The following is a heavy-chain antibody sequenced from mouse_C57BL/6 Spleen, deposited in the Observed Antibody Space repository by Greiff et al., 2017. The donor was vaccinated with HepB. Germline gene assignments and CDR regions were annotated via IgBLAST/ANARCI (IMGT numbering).Heavy chain of an antibody. V-gene: IGHV1-64*01. CDR3: ARVGLRRGDYYAMDY. J-gene: IGHJ4*01. CDR2: IHPNSGST. CDR1: GYTFTSYW. Sequence: QVQLQQPGAELVKPGASVKLSCKASGYTFTSYWMHWVKQRPGQGLEWMGMIHPNSGSTNYNEKFKSKATLTVDKSSSTAYMQLSSLTSEDSAVYYCARVGLRRGDYYAMDYWDQGTSVTVAS. D-gene: IGHD2-2*01.